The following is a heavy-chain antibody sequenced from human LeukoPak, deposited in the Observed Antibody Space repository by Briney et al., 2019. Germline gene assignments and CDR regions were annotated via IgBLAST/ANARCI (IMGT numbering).Heavy chain of an antibody. J-gene: IGHJ4*02. CDR3: ARDRGTYYDY. Sequence: ASVKVSCGASGYTFSGYYIHWVRQAPGQGLEWMGWINPNSGDTKYAQKFQGRVTMTRDTSITTAYMELNGLRSDDTAVYYCARDRGTYYDYWSQGTLVTVSS. V-gene: IGHV1-2*02. CDR2: INPNSGDT. D-gene: IGHD3-10*01. CDR1: GYTFSGYY.